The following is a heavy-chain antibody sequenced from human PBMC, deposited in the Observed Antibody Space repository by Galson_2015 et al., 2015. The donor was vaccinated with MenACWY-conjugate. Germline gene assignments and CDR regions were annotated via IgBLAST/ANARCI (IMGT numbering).Heavy chain of an antibody. Sequence: QSGAEVTKPGESLQISCTGSGYRFVDYWVGWVRQMPGKGLQWMGLIDPVNSNVRYSPSFQGQVTISADESISTAYLQWSSLKASDTAMYDCARLPPGGRGIDGWCRGATGTVSS. CDR1: GYRFVDYW. V-gene: IGHV5-51*01. CDR2: IDPVNSNV. CDR3: ARLPPGGRGIDG. D-gene: IGHD2-15*01. J-gene: IGHJ6*02.